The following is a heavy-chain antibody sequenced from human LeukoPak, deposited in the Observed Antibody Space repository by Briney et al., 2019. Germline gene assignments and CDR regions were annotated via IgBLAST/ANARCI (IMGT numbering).Heavy chain of an antibody. J-gene: IGHJ4*02. CDR3: ARGGSTFDTSGYYYV. D-gene: IGHD3-22*01. V-gene: IGHV3-48*01. CDR1: GFTFSGYS. Sequence: GGSLRLSCEASGFTFSGYSMNWVRQAPGKGLEWLSYISSSSSTIYYADSVKGRFTISRDNAKNSLYLQMNSLRAEDTAVYYCARGGSTFDTSGYYYVRGQGTLVTVSS. CDR2: ISSSSSTI.